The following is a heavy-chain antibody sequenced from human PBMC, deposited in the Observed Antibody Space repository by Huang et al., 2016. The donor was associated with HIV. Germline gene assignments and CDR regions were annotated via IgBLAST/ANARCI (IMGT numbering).Heavy chain of an antibody. CDR3: ARPKMTAIPSDSSWSFFDF. J-gene: IGHJ4*02. Sequence: QVRLEQWGPNLLKPSDTLSLKCAVYGDSFSDYFWTWIRQSPVTGLEVLGGLNRRGSVTHNPCLRGRVSMSVDPSKNPVYLNLTSVSAADSAVYFCARPKMTAIPSDSSWSFFDFWGRGTPVTVSS. CDR1: GDSFSDYF. V-gene: IGHV4-34*01. D-gene: IGHD3-3*01. CDR2: LNRRGSV.